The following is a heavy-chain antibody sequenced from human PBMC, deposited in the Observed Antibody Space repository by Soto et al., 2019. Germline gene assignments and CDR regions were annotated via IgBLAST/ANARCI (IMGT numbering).Heavy chain of an antibody. CDR3: ARVPDYYDSSGYYYGAVDY. CDR2: IYYSGST. J-gene: IGHJ4*02. Sequence: SETLSLTCTVSGRSISSGGYYWSWIRQHPGKGLEWIGYIYYSGSTYYNPSLKSRVTISVDTSKNQFSLKLSSVTAADTAVYYCARVPDYYDSSGYYYGAVDYWGQGTLVTVSS. D-gene: IGHD3-22*01. V-gene: IGHV4-31*03. CDR1: GRSISSGGYY.